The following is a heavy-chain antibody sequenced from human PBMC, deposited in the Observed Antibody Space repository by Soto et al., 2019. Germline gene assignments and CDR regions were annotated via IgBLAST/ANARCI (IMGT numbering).Heavy chain of an antibody. CDR1: GFTFGDYA. J-gene: IGHJ6*02. CDR3: TRVIAVAGGYYCYGMDV. D-gene: IGHD6-19*01. Sequence: GESLKISCTASGFTFGDYAMSWFRQAPGKGLEWVGFIRSKAYGGTTEYAASVKGRFTISRDDSKSIAYLQMNSLKTEDTAVYYCTRVIAVAGGYYCYGMDVWGQGTTVTVSS. V-gene: IGHV3-49*03. CDR2: IRSKAYGGTT.